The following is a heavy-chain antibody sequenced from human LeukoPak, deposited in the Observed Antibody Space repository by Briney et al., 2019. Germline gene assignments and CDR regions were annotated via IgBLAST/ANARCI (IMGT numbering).Heavy chain of an antibody. V-gene: IGHV4-59*01. D-gene: IGHD3-22*01. Sequence: SETLSLTCTVSGGSISSDYWSWIRQPPGKGLEWIGFIYYSGSTNYNPSLKSRVTISVDTSKNQFSLKLSSVTAADTAVYYCARGGYDSSAYKPLDYWGQGTLVTVSS. CDR3: ARGGYDSSAYKPLDY. J-gene: IGHJ4*02. CDR1: GGSISSDY. CDR2: IYYSGST.